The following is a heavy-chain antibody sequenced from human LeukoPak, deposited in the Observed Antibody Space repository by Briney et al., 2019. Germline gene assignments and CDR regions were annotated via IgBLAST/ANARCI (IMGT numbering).Heavy chain of an antibody. CDR2: IKQDESEK. J-gene: IGHJ4*02. D-gene: IGHD3-22*01. Sequence: GGSLRLSCAASGISLSRYWMSWVRQAPGEGLEWVANIKQDESEKDYVDSVRGRFTISRDNSKNTLYLQMNSLRAEDTAVYYCAKDRSYYDSSGYIYYFDYWGQGTLVTVSS. CDR3: AKDRSYYDSSGYIYYFDY. V-gene: IGHV3-7*03. CDR1: GISLSRYW.